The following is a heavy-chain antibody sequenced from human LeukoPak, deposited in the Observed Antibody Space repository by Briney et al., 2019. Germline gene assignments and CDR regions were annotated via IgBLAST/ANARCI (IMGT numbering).Heavy chain of an antibody. V-gene: IGHV4-59*01. CDR2: IYYTENT. J-gene: IGHJ4*02. CDR1: GVSFSAYY. CDR3: AGDSYGFDY. Sequence: SETLSLTCAVYGVSFSAYYWSWIRQPPGKGLEWIGYIYYTENTNYNPSLKSRVTISVDTSKSQFSLKLSSVTTADTAVYYCAGDSYGFDYWGQGILVTVSS. D-gene: IGHD5-18*01.